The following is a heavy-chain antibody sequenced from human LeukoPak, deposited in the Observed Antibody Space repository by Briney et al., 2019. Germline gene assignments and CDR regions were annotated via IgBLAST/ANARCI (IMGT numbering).Heavy chain of an antibody. J-gene: IGHJ4*02. D-gene: IGHD3-10*01. CDR3: ARQENGSGSYLSYFDY. Sequence: SETLSLTCTVSGGSTSSYYWSWIRQPPGKGPEWIGYIYYSGSTKYNPSLKSRVTISVDTSKNQFSLKVTSVTAADTAVYYCARQENGSGSYLSYFDYWGQGTPVTVSS. V-gene: IGHV4-59*08. CDR1: GGSTSSYY. CDR2: IYYSGST.